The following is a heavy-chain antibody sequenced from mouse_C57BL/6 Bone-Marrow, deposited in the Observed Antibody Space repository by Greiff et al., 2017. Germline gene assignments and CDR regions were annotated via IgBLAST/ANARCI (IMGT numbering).Heavy chain of an antibody. V-gene: IGHV1-54*01. CDR2: INPGSGGT. CDR3: ARSKNWDSWFAY. CDR1: GYAFTNYL. Sequence: QVQLHQSGAELVRPGTSVKVSCKASGYAFTNYLIAWVKQRPGQGLEWIGVINPGSGGTNYNEKFKGKATLTADKSSSTAYMQLSSLTSEDSAVYCCARSKNWDSWFAYWGQGTLVTVSA. D-gene: IGHD4-1*01. J-gene: IGHJ3*01.